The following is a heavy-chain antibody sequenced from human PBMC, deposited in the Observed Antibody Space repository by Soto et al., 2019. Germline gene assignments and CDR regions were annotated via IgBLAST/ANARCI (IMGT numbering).Heavy chain of an antibody. J-gene: IGHJ4*02. D-gene: IGHD1-26*01. V-gene: IGHV1-3*01. CDR3: ASCSGSYFPPTFDY. CDR2: INAGNGNT. CDR1: GYTFTSYA. Sequence: QVQLVQSGAEVKKPGASVKVSCKASGYTFTSYAMHWVRQAPGQRLEWMGWINAGNGNTKYSQKFQGRVTITRDTSASTAYMEVSSLRSEDTAVYYCASCSGSYFPPTFDYWGQGTLVTVSS.